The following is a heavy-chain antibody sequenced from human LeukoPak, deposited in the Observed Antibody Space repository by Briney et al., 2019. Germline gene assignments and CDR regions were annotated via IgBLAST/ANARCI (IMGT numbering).Heavy chain of an antibody. Sequence: SETLSLTCAVYGGSFSGYYWSWIRQPPGKGLEWIGEINHSGSTNYNPSLKSRVTISVETSKNQFSLKLSSVTAADTAVYYCARGRILGGDFWSGYYPPRYYFDYWGQGTLVTVSS. D-gene: IGHD3-3*01. CDR2: INHSGST. CDR1: GGSFSGYY. J-gene: IGHJ4*02. CDR3: ARGRILGGDFWSGYYPPRYYFDY. V-gene: IGHV4-34*01.